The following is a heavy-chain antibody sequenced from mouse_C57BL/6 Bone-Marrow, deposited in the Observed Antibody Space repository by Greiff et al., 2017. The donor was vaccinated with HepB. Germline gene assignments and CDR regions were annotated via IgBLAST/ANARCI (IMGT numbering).Heavy chain of an antibody. CDR2: IYPGSGST. V-gene: IGHV1-55*01. J-gene: IGHJ2*01. D-gene: IGHD2-4*01. CDR1: GYTFTSYW. CDR3: ARYDYDEGGNFDY. Sequence: QVQLQQPGAELVKPGASVKMSCKASGYTFTSYWITWVKQRPGQGLEWIGDIYPGSGSTNYNEKFKSKATLTVDTSSSTAYMQLSSLTSEDSAVYYCARYDYDEGGNFDYWGQGTTLTVSS.